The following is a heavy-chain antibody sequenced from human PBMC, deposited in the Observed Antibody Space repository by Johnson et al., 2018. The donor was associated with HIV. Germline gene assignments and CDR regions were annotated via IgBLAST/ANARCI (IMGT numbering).Heavy chain of an antibody. CDR3: ARERGEGGSYYSFRRDAFDI. CDR2: ISSSGSTI. D-gene: IGHD1-26*01. V-gene: IGHV3-11*04. J-gene: IGHJ3*02. Sequence: QLVESGGGLVKPGGSLRLSCAASGFTFSDYYMSWIRQAPGKGLEWVSYISSSGSTIYYADSVKGRFTISRDNAKNSLYLQMNSLRAEDTAVYYCARERGEGGSYYSFRRDAFDIWGQGTMVTVSS. CDR1: GFTFSDYY.